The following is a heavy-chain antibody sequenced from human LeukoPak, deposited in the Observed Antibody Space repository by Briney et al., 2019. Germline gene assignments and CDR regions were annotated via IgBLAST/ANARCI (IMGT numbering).Heavy chain of an antibody. CDR1: GYSFTTYW. CDR2: IYPGDSEI. CDR3: ARRPSGGSTWFDP. J-gene: IGHJ5*02. Sequence: GESLKISCKGSGYSFTTYWIAWVRQMPGKGLEWMGIIYPGDSEIRYSPSFQGQVTTSVDKSISTAYLQWSSLKTSDTAMYYCARRPSGGSTWFDPWGQGTLVTVSS. D-gene: IGHD2-8*02. V-gene: IGHV5-51*01.